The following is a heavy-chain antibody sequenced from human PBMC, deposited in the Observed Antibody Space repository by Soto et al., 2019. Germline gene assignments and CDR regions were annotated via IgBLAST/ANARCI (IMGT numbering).Heavy chain of an antibody. CDR1: GFTFSSYG. D-gene: IGHD2-21*02. CDR3: AKECTVVTPGLDY. V-gene: IGHV3-30*18. J-gene: IGHJ4*02. Sequence: GGSLRLSCAASGFTFSSYGMHWVRRAPGKGLEWVAVISYDGSNKYYADSVKGRFTISRDNSKNTLYLQMNSLRAEDTAVYYCAKECTVVTPGLDYWGQGTLVTVYS. CDR2: ISYDGSNK.